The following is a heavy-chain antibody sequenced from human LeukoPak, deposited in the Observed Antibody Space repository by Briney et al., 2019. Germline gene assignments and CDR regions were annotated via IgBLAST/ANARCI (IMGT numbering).Heavy chain of an antibody. J-gene: IGHJ4*02. V-gene: IGHV4-34*01. D-gene: IGHD3-3*01. Sequence: SETLSLTCAVYGGSFSGYYWSWIRQPPGKGLEWIGEINHSGSTNYNPSFKSRVTISVDTSKNQFSLKLSSVTAADTAVYYCARGYDFWSGYYFDYWGQGTLVTVSS. CDR1: GGSFSGYY. CDR3: ARGYDFWSGYYFDY. CDR2: INHSGST.